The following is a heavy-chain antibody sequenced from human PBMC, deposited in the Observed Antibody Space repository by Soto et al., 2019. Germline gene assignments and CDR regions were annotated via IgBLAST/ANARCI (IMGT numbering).Heavy chain of an antibody. CDR3: ARGGAMGVDY. D-gene: IGHD1-26*01. CDR1: GDAFTGYY. CDR2: INPNTGGT. Sequence: GASLKFSCKASGDAFTGYYIQWVRHAPGQGLEWMGWINPNTGGTNYAQKFQGRVTMTRDTSISTAYMELSRLRSDDTAVYYCARGGAMGVDYWGQGTLVTVSS. J-gene: IGHJ4*02. V-gene: IGHV1-2*02.